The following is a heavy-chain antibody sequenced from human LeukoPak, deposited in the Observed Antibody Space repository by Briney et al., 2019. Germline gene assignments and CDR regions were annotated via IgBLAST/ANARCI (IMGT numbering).Heavy chain of an antibody. D-gene: IGHD2-2*01. Sequence: SETLSLTCTVSGGSISSYYWGWIRQPPGKGLEWIGNIYYSGSTYYNPSLMSRVTISVDTSKNQFSLKLSSVTAADTAVYYCARLYCSTSCYLWRYYFDYWGQGTLVTVSS. J-gene: IGHJ4*02. CDR3: ARLYCSTSCYLWRYYFDY. V-gene: IGHV4-39*01. CDR1: GGSISSYY. CDR2: IYYSGST.